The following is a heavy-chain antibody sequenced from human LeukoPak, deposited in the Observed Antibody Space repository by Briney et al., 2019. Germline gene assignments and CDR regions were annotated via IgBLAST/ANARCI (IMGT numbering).Heavy chain of an antibody. CDR3: ARVPAGATTILFDY. Sequence: SETLSLTCTVSGGSISSYYWSWIRQPPGKGLEWIGYIYYSGSTNYNPSLKSRVTISVDTSKNQFSLKLSSVTAADTAVYYCARVPAGATTILFDYWGQGTLVTVSS. D-gene: IGHD1-26*01. J-gene: IGHJ4*02. CDR2: IYYSGST. V-gene: IGHV4-59*01. CDR1: GGSISSYY.